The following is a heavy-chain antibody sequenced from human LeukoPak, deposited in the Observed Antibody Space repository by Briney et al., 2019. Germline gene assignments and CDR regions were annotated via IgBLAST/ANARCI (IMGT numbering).Heavy chain of an antibody. Sequence: GGSLRLSCAASGFTFSSYAMSWVRQAPGKGLEWVSAISGSGGSTYYADSVKGRFTISRDNAKNSLYLQMNSLRAEDTAVYYCARAMIPSLSHFDYWGQGTLVTVSS. V-gene: IGHV3-23*01. CDR1: GFTFSSYA. CDR2: ISGSGGST. J-gene: IGHJ4*02. D-gene: IGHD3-16*01. CDR3: ARAMIPSLSHFDY.